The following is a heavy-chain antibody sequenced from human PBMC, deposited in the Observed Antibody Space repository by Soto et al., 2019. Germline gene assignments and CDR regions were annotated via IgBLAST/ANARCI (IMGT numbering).Heavy chain of an antibody. V-gene: IGHV3-30*18. CDR2: ILSDGCNK. CDR3: AKDLGVEPPRATYYYGMVV. J-gene: IGHJ6*02. Sequence: QVQLVESGGGGVQPGRSLRLSCAVSGLTFSSYGMHWVRQAPGKGLEWVAVILSDGCNKYYTDSVKGRFTIFRDNSKNTLYLQMNSLRAEYTVVYYCAKDLGVEPPRATYYYGMVVWGQGTTVNASS. CDR1: GLTFSSYG.